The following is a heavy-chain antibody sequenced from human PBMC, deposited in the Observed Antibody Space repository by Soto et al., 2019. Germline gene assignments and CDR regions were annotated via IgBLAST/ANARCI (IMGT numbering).Heavy chain of an antibody. CDR1: GFTFSSYG. Sequence: HPGGSLRLSCAASGFTFSSYGMHWVRQAPGKGLEWVAVISYDGSNKYYADSVKGRFTISRDNSKNTLYLQMNSLRAEDTAVYYCARDKGPPVVAATRRRPYGMDVWGQGTTVTVSS. V-gene: IGHV3-30*03. D-gene: IGHD2-15*01. CDR2: ISYDGSNK. J-gene: IGHJ6*02. CDR3: ARDKGPPVVAATRRRPYGMDV.